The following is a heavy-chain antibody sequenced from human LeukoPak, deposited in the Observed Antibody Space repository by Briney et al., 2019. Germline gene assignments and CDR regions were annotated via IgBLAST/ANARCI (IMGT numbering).Heavy chain of an antibody. CDR1: GGSISSYY. V-gene: IGHV4-59*01. CDR2: IYYSGST. Sequence: SETLSLTCTVSGGSISSYYWSWIRQPPGKGLEWIGYIYYSGSTNYNPSLKSRVTISVDTSKNQFSLKLSSVTAADTAVYYCARGAVAGTFDYWGQGTLVTVSS. D-gene: IGHD6-19*01. J-gene: IGHJ4*02. CDR3: ARGAVAGTFDY.